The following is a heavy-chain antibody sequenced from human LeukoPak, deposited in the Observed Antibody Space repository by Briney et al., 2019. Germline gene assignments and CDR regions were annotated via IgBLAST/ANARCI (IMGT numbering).Heavy chain of an antibody. CDR2: LYSGGTT. D-gene: IGHD6-19*01. V-gene: IGHV3-66*01. CDR1: GFTFSNAW. CDR3: ARGQQWLVSPFDY. Sequence: PGGSLRLSCAASGFTFSNAWMSWVRQAPGKGLEWVSVLYSGGTTYYADSVKGRFTISRDNSKNTLYLQMNSLRAEDTAVYYCARGQQWLVSPFDYWGQGTLVTVSS. J-gene: IGHJ4*02.